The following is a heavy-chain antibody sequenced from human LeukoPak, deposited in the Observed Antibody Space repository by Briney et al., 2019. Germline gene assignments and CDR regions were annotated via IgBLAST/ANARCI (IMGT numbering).Heavy chain of an antibody. CDR2: IGSSGSAGGNI. D-gene: IGHD2-21*01. CDR3: ARAPTPYFTYYMDV. CDR1: GFSFSGFV. Sequence: GGSLRLSCAASGFSFSGFVMNWVRQAPGKGLEWISYIGSSGSAGGNIYYAVSVKGRFTVSRDNANDSLFLQMNSLQDADTAVYYCARAPTPYFTYYMDVWGKGTTVTVSS. V-gene: IGHV3-48*02. J-gene: IGHJ6*03.